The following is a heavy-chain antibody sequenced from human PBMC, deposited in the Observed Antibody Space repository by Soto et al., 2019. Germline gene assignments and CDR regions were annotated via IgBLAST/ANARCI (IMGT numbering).Heavy chain of an antibody. CDR1: GGTFSRYA. Sequence: QVQLVQSGAEVKKPGSSVKVSCKASGGTFSRYAISWVRQAPGHGLEWMGGIIPIVGTANYAPKFQGRVTITADESKSTAYMELSSLRSEDTAVYYCASDLATYYYDSSGHPRWGQGALVTVSS. D-gene: IGHD3-22*01. V-gene: IGHV1-69*01. CDR3: ASDLATYYYDSSGHPR. J-gene: IGHJ4*02. CDR2: IIPIVGTA.